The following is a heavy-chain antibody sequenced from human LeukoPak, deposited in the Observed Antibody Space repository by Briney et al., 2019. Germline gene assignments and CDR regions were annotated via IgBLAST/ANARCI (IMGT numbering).Heavy chain of an antibody. V-gene: IGHV4-59*01. J-gene: IGHJ4*02. CDR3: ARNADAYSYEF. D-gene: IGHD5-18*01. CDR2: ISDTGST. Sequence: SETLSLTCTVSGGSISSYYWSWIRQPPGKGLEWIGYISDTGSTNYNPSLKSRVTISVDTSKNQFSLKVTSVTAADTAVYFCARNADAYSYEFWGQGVLVSVSS. CDR1: GGSISSYY.